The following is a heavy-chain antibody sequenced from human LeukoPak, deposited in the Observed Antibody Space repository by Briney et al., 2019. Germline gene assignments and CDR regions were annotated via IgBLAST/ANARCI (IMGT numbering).Heavy chain of an antibody. V-gene: IGHV1-8*01. J-gene: IGHJ5*02. Sequence: APVKVSCKASGYTFTSYDINWVRQATGQGLEWMGWMNPNSGNTGYAQKFQGRVTMTRNTSISTAYMELSSLRSEDTAVYYCARGRTQWWAEFDPWGQGTLVTVSS. CDR2: MNPNSGNT. CDR3: ARGRTQWWAEFDP. CDR1: GYTFTSYD. D-gene: IGHD2-8*01.